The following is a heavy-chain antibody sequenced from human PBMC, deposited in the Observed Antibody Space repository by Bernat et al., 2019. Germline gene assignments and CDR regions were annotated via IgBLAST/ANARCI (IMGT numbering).Heavy chain of an antibody. CDR1: GFSVRSPY. V-gene: IGHV3-66*01. Sequence: EAQFVASGGGLVQPGGSLRLSCAASGFSVRSPYMSWVRRAPGKGLEWVSIIYSGGATNYADSVRGAFTIYRDESKNTVYLQMNSQRDEDTAVYYCARRRSSSLLGYSNNWYSFDIWAQGTVVTVSS. CDR2: IYSGGAT. D-gene: IGHD1-7*01. CDR3: ARRRSSSLLGYSNNWYSFDI. J-gene: IGHJ3*02.